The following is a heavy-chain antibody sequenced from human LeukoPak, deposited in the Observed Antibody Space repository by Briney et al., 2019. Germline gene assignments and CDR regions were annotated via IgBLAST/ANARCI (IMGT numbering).Heavy chain of an antibody. D-gene: IGHD4-17*01. CDR2: ISYIGTT. CDR1: GDSFSSHY. V-gene: IGHV4-59*11. Sequence: SETLSLTCVVSGDSFSSHYWTWIRQSPGQGLEWIGYISYIGTTNYHPSLKSRVTISIDTSKNQFSLKLRSVTPAETAVYYCARDLVTVTKGFDIWGQGTMVSVSS. J-gene: IGHJ3*02. CDR3: ARDLVTVTKGFDI.